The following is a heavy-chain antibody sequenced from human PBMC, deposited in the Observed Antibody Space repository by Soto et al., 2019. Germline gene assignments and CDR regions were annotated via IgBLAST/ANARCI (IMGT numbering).Heavy chain of an antibody. CDR3: ARVSDYYVSGSRKQFDY. CDR1: GGTFSSYA. J-gene: IGHJ4*02. Sequence: GASVKVSCKASGGTFSSYAISWVRQAPGQGLEWMGGIIPIFGTANYAQKFQGRVTITADESTSTAYMELSSLRSEDTAVYYCARVSDYYVSGSRKQFDYWGQGTLVTVSS. V-gene: IGHV1-69*13. CDR2: IIPIFGTA. D-gene: IGHD3-10*01.